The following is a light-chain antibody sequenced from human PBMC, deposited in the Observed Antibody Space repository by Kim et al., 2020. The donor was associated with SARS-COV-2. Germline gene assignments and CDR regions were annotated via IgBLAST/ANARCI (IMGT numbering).Light chain of an antibody. J-gene: IGKJ2*01. CDR1: ENIGTW. V-gene: IGKV1-5*03. CDR3: QHYSRFPYT. Sequence: SASVGDRVTITCRASENIGTWLAWYQQKPGRAPSLLIYLASTLESGVPSRFSGTGSGTEFSHSITSLQPDDFATYYCQHYSRFPYTFGQGTKLEI. CDR2: LAS.